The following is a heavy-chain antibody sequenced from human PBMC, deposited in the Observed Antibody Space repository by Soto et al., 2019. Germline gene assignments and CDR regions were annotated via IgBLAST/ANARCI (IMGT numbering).Heavy chain of an antibody. V-gene: IGHV3-23*01. Sequence: SGGSLRLSCTASGFTFTYYAFSWVRQAPGKGLEWVSAISANGQGIYYADSVRGRFTISRDNSKNTVFLHMDSLRAEDTAVYYCAKDRDYPRDQFHYWGQGTLVTVYS. CDR3: AKDRDYPRDQFHY. CDR2: ISANGQGI. CDR1: GFTFTYYA. D-gene: IGHD2-2*01. J-gene: IGHJ4*02.